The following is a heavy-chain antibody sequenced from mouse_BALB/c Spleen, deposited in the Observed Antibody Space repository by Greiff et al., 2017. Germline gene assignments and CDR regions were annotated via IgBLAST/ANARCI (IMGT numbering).Heavy chain of an antibody. CDR3: ALITTVVAPYAMDY. D-gene: IGHD1-1*01. J-gene: IGHJ4*01. Sequence: VQLQQSGAELMKPGASVKISCKATGYTFSSYWIEWVKQRPGHGLEWIGEILPGSGSTNYNEKFKGKATFTADTSSNTAYMQLSSLTSEDSAVYYCALITTVVAPYAMDYWGQGTSVTVSS. CDR1: GYTFSSYW. V-gene: IGHV1-9*01. CDR2: ILPGSGST.